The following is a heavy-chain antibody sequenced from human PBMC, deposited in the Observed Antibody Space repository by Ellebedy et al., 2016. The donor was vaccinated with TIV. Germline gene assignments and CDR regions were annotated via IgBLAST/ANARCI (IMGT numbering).Heavy chain of an antibody. D-gene: IGHD3-10*01. V-gene: IGHV3-30*18. CDR2: ISSDGRKK. CDR1: RFTFSIFG. Sequence: GGSLRLXXAASRFTFSIFGLHWVRQAPGKGLEWVALISSDGRKKYYADSVRGRFTISRDNSKNTLYLQMDSLRVDDTAIYYCAKDESVGEVPRPFDYWGQGTLVTASS. CDR3: AKDESVGEVPRPFDY. J-gene: IGHJ4*02.